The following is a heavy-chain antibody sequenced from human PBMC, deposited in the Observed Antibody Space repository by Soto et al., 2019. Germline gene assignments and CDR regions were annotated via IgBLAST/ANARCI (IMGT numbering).Heavy chain of an antibody. V-gene: IGHV4-4*09. CDR1: GGSISGYY. D-gene: IGHD4-17*01. CDR2: IHTSGST. CDR3: TRLGLRTDAFDI. Sequence: SETLSLTCTVSGGSISGYYWSWIRQPPGRGLEWIGYIHTSGSTNYNPSLKSPVTISLDTSKNHFSLRLSSVTAADTAVYYCTRLGLRTDAFDIWGQGTMVTVSS. J-gene: IGHJ3*02.